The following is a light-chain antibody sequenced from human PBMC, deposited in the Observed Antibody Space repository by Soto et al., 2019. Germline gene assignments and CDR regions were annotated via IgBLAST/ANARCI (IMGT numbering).Light chain of an antibody. J-gene: IGLJ1*01. Sequence: QSALTQPPSVSGSPGQSVTISCTGTSTDFVSYNRVSWYQQPPGTAPKLIIYEASNRPSGVPDRFSGSKSGNTASLTIAGLQAADDADYYCSLYTSENTYVSVTGSKLNDL. CDR3: SLYTSENTYV. CDR2: EAS. V-gene: IGLV2-18*01. CDR1: STDFVSYNR.